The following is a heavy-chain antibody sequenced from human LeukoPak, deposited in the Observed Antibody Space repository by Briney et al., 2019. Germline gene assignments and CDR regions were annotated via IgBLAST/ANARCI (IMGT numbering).Heavy chain of an antibody. CDR1: VGTFSSYA. J-gene: IGHJ4*02. V-gene: IGHV1-69*04. Sequence: ASVNVSCKASVGTFSSYAISWVRQAPGQGLEWMGRIIPILGIANYAQKFQGRVTITADKSTSTAYMELSSLRSEDTAVYYCARDKRSYYCDSSGYSPTDYWGQGTLVTVSS. D-gene: IGHD3-22*01. CDR2: IIPILGIA. CDR3: ARDKRSYYCDSSGYSPTDY.